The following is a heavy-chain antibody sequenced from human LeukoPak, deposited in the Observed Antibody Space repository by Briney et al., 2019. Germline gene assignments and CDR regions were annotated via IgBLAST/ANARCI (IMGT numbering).Heavy chain of an antibody. Sequence: PSETLSLTCTVSGGSISSYYRSWVRQPPGKGLEWIGRIYTSGRTNYNPSLRRLVTMSVDTPTHQFSLKLSSVTAADTAVYYCAREGELLWGTLGHYWGQGTVVPVSS. D-gene: IGHD3-10*01. J-gene: IGHJ4*02. CDR3: AREGELLWGTLGHY. CDR1: GGSISSYY. CDR2: IYTSGRT. V-gene: IGHV4-4*07.